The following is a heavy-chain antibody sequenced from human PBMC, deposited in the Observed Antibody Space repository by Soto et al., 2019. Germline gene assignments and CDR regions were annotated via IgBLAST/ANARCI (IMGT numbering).Heavy chain of an antibody. CDR3: ARDSRSHCSSTSCYTLDY. J-gene: IGHJ4*02. V-gene: IGHV3-30-3*01. CDR1: GFTFSSYA. D-gene: IGHD2-2*02. Sequence: GGSLRLSCAASGFTFSSYAMHWVRQAPGKGLEWVAVISYDGSNKYYADSVKGRFTISRDNSKNTLYLQMNSLRAEDTAVYYCARDSRSHCSSTSCYTLDYWGQGTLVTVSS. CDR2: ISYDGSNK.